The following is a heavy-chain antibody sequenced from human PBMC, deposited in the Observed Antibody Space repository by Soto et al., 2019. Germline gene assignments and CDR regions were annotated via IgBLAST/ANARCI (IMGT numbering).Heavy chain of an antibody. CDR2: ISGSGDTT. J-gene: IGHJ5*02. CDR3: ARDYSSDCRRSSTSCQPNWFDP. V-gene: IGHV3-23*01. D-gene: IGHD2-2*01. CDR1: GFTFSSYA. Sequence: GGSLRLSCAASGFTFSSYAMSWVRQAPGKGLEWVSGISGSGDTTYYADSVRGRFTISRDNSKNTLYLQMNSLRAEDTAVYYCARDYSSDCRRSSTSCQPNWFDPWGQGTLVTVSS.